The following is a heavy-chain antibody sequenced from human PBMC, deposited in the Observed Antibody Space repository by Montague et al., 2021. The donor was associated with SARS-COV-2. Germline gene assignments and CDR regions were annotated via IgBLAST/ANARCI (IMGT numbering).Heavy chain of an antibody. D-gene: IGHD6-19*01. CDR2: ISSSGSTI. CDR3: ARDIAVAGTSFDY. Sequence: SLRLSCAASGFTFSSYEMNWIRQAPGKGLEWVSYISSSGSTIYYADSXKGRFTISRDNAKNSLYLQMNSLRAEDTAVYYCARDIAVAGTSFDYWGQGTLVTVSS. V-gene: IGHV3-48*03. CDR1: GFTFSSYE. J-gene: IGHJ4*02.